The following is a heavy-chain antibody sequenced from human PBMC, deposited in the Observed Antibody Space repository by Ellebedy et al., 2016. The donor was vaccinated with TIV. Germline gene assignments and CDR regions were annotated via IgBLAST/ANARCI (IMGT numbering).Heavy chain of an antibody. Sequence: GESLKISXAASGFTFSSYGMHRVRQAPGKGLEWVAVIWYDGSNKYYADSVKGRFTISRDNSKNTLYLQMNSLRAEDTAVYYCARHYGDYGKDHWGQGTLVTVSS. D-gene: IGHD4-17*01. CDR3: ARHYGDYGKDH. CDR1: GFTFSSYG. CDR2: IWYDGSNK. J-gene: IGHJ4*02. V-gene: IGHV3-33*01.